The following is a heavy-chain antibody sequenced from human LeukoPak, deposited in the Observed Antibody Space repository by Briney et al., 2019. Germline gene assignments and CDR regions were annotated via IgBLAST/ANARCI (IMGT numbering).Heavy chain of an antibody. CDR3: ARGDYSYGSYYFDY. CDR2: ISSSSSYI. V-gene: IGHV3-21*01. CDR1: GLTFSSYS. Sequence: KSGGSLSLSCAASGLTFSSYSMNWVRQAPGKGLEWVASISSSSSYIYYAVSGTGRLTISRDNAKNSLYLQMNSLRAEDTAVYYCARGDYSYGSYYFDYWGQGTLVTVSS. J-gene: IGHJ4*02. D-gene: IGHD5-18*01.